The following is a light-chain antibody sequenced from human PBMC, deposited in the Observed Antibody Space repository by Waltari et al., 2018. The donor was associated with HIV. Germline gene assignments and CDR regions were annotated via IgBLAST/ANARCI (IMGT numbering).Light chain of an antibody. CDR2: RNN. CDR3: AAWDDSLSGWV. V-gene: IGLV1-47*01. CDR1: SSNIGTTS. Sequence: QSVLTQPPSASGTPGQRVTISCSGSSSNIGTTSVSCYHQLPGTAPKILIYRNNQRPSGVPDRFSGSKSGTSASLAISGLRSEDEADYYCAAWDDSLSGWVFGGGTKLTVL. J-gene: IGLJ3*02.